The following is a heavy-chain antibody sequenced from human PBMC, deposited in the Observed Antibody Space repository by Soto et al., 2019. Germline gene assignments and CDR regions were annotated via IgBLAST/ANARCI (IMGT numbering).Heavy chain of an antibody. V-gene: IGHV4-39*01. CDR3: ARQTWFGETD. Sequence: SETLSLTCTVSGGSISSSSYYWGWIRQPPGKGLEWIGSIYYSGSTYYNPSLKSRVTISVDTSKNQFSLKLSSVTAADTAVYYCARQTWFGETDWGQGTLVTVSS. D-gene: IGHD3-10*01. CDR1: GGSISSSSYY. CDR2: IYYSGST. J-gene: IGHJ4*02.